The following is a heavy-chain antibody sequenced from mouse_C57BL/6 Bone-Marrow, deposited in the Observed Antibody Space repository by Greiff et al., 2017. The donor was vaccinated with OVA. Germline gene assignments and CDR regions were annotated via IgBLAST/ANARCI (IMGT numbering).Heavy chain of an antibody. V-gene: IGHV1-81*01. Sequence: VQLQQSGAELARPGASVKLSCKASGYTFTSYGISWVKQRTGQGLEWIGEIYPRSGNTYYNEKFKGKATLTADKSSSTAYMELRSLTSEDSAVYFCARTIYYNGTKSFHFDYWGQGTTLTVSS. CDR2: IYPRSGNT. J-gene: IGHJ2*01. CDR1: GYTFTSYG. D-gene: IGHD1-1*01. CDR3: ARTIYYNGTKSFHFDY.